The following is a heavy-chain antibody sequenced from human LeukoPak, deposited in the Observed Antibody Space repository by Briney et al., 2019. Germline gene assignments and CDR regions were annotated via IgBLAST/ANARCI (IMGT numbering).Heavy chain of an antibody. CDR3: AKGSMATITSYYYYGMDV. V-gene: IGHV3-30*18. CDR1: GFTFSSYG. CDR2: ISYDGSNK. Sequence: GGSLRLSCAASGFTFSSYGMYWVRQAPGKGLEWVAVISYDGSNKYYADSAKGRFTISRDNSKNTLYLQMNSLRAEDTAVYYCAKGSMATITSYYYYGMDVWGQGTTVTVSS. D-gene: IGHD5-24*01. J-gene: IGHJ6*02.